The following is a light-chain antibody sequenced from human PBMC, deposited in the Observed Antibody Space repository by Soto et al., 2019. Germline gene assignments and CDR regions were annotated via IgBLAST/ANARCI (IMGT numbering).Light chain of an antibody. Sequence: VLTQAAGTLSLTPGERATLSRRASQSVSSSYLAWYQQKPGQAPRLLIYGASSRATGIPDRFSGSGSGTDFTLTISRLEPEDFAVYYCQQGSTFGQGTKVDIK. V-gene: IGKV3-20*01. CDR3: QQGST. CDR1: QSVSSSY. CDR2: GAS. J-gene: IGKJ1*01.